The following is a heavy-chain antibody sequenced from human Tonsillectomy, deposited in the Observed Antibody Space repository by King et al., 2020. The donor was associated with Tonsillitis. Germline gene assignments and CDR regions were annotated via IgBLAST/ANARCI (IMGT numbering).Heavy chain of an antibody. CDR1: GYSFSKYW. V-gene: IGHV5-51*03. CDR2: IYPDDSDT. CDR3: AGSAATGGRRAFDY. J-gene: IGHJ4*02. Sequence: VQLVESGAEVKKPGESLKISCKGSGYSFSKYWIGWVRQMPGKGLEWMGIIYPDDSDTRYSPSFQGQVTFSVDKSISTAYLQWSSLEASDTAMYYCAGSAATGGRRAFDYWGRGTLVTVSS. D-gene: IGHD4-17*01.